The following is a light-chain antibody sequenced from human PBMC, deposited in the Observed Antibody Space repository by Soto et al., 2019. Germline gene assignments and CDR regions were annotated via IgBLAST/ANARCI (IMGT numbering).Light chain of an antibody. CDR3: CSYTSSETVV. CDR2: EVN. Sequence: QSALTQPASVSGTPGQSITISCTGTNSDVGKYDFVSWYQHYPDKAPKFIIYEVNKRPPGVSHRFSGSKSGSTASLTISGLQAEDEAHYYCCSYTSSETVVFGGGTKVTVL. V-gene: IGLV2-23*02. CDR1: NSDVGKYDF. J-gene: IGLJ3*02.